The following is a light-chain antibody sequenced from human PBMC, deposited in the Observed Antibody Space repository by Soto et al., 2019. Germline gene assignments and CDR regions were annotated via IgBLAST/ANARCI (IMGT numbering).Light chain of an antibody. CDR1: QSISTW. Sequence: DIQMTQSPSTLSASVGDRVTITCRASQSISTWLAWYHQQPGKAPKLLIYDASRLKSGVPSRFSGIGSGREFTLAISSLQPDDFGIYYCQQYNSFSTFGQGTKV. CDR2: DAS. CDR3: QQYNSFST. J-gene: IGKJ1*01. V-gene: IGKV1-5*01.